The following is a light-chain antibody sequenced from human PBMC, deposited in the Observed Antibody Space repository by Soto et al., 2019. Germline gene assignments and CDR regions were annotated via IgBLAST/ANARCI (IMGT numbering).Light chain of an antibody. J-gene: IGLJ3*02. V-gene: IGLV4-60*02. CDR3: ETWDSNTRV. CDR1: SGHSSYI. Sequence: QPVLTQSSSASASLGSSVKVTCTLSSGHSSYIIAWHQQQPGKAPRYLMKLEGSGSYNKGSGVPDRFSGSSSGADRYLTISKLQYEDEADYYCETWDSNTRVFGAGTKLTVL. CDR2: LEGSGSY.